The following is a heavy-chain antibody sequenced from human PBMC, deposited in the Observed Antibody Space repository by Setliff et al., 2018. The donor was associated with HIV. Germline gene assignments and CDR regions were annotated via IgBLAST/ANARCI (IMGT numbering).Heavy chain of an antibody. CDR3: ARVPYRSAWFSGGHDAFDI. J-gene: IGHJ3*02. D-gene: IGHD6-19*01. Sequence: ASVKVSCKASGYSFARYGLSWVRQAPGQGLEWMGWISGFNGNTKYAQSFQDRVAMTTETATSTAYMEMRSLRSDDTAVYFCARVPYRSAWFSGGHDAFDIWGQGTMVTV. CDR1: GYSFARYG. CDR2: ISGFNGNT. V-gene: IGHV1-18*01.